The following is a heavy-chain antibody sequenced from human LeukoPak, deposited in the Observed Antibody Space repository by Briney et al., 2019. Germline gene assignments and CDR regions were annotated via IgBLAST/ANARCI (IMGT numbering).Heavy chain of an antibody. Sequence: SETLSLTCTVSGGSISSGGYYWSWIRQHPGKGLEWIGYIYYSGSTYYNPSLKSRVTISVDTSKNQFSLKLSSVTAADTAVYYCARARGGAIHYYDSSGYGAAWFDPWGQGTLVTVSS. V-gene: IGHV4-31*03. J-gene: IGHJ5*02. D-gene: IGHD3-22*01. CDR1: GGSISSGGYY. CDR2: IYYSGST. CDR3: ARARGGAIHYYDSSGYGAAWFDP.